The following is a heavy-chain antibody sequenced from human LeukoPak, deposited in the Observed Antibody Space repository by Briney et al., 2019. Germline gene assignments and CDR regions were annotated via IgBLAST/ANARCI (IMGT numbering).Heavy chain of an antibody. CDR1: GFTFSSYS. CDR2: ISSSSGYI. J-gene: IGHJ6*02. Sequence: GGSLRLSCAASGFTFSSYSMNWVRQAPGKGLEWVSSISSSSGYIYYADSVKGRFTISRDNAKNSLYLQMNSLRAEDTAVYYCARDRYWGQDYYYYYGMDVWGQGTTVTVSS. V-gene: IGHV3-21*01. D-gene: IGHD2-21*01. CDR3: ARDRYWGQDYYYYYGMDV.